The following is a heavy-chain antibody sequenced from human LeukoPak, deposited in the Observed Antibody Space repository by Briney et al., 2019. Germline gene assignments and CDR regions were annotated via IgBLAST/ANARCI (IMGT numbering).Heavy chain of an antibody. CDR2: ISSSSSYI. CDR1: GFTFSSYS. Sequence: PGGSLRLSCAASGFTFSSYSMTWVRQAPGKGLEWVSSISSSSSYIYYADSVKGRFTISRDNAKNSLYLQMNSLRAEDTAVYYCARVVFGSFVSGTTKKTDAFDIWGQGTMVTVSS. D-gene: IGHD3-16*01. CDR3: ARVVFGSFVSGTTKKTDAFDI. J-gene: IGHJ3*02. V-gene: IGHV3-21*01.